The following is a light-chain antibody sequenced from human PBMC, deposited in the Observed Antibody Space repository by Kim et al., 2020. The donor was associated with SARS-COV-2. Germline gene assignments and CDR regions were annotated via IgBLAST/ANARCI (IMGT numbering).Light chain of an antibody. CDR1: QSVSSN. CDR2: GAS. CDR3: QQYNNWPLS. J-gene: IGKJ2*03. V-gene: IGKV3-15*01. Sequence: SVSPGERATLSCRASQSVSSNLAWYQQKHGQAPRLLISGASTRATGFPARFSGSGSGTEFTLTISSLQSEDFAVYYCQQYNNWPLSFGQGTKLEI.